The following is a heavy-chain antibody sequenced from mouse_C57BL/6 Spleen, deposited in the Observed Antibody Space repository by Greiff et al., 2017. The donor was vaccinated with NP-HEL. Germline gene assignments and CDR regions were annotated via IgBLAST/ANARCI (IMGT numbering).Heavy chain of an antibody. CDR2: IDPETGGT. J-gene: IGHJ2*01. V-gene: IGHV1-15*01. Sequence: QVQLQQSGAELVRPGASVTLSCKASGYTFTDYEMHWVKQTPVHGLEWIGAIDPETGGTAYNQKFKGKAILTADKSSSTAYMELRSLTSEDSAVYYCTREDTTVVATRYFDYWGQGTTLTVSS. CDR1: GYTFTDYE. D-gene: IGHD1-1*01. CDR3: TREDTTVVATRYFDY.